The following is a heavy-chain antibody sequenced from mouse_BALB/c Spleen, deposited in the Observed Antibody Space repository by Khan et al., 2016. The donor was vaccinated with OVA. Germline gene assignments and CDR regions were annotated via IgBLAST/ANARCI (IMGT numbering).Heavy chain of an antibody. J-gene: IGHJ3*01. V-gene: IGHV14-3*02. Sequence: VQLQQSGAELVKPGASVTLSCTASGFNIKDTYLHWVNQRPEQGLEWVGRIDPENGYVKYDPKFQGKATITADTSTSTAYLKLSSLPSEDTAVYYFARMTYLYCSYCGEGTLVTFSA. CDR2: IDPENGYV. CDR1: GFNIKDTY. CDR3: ARMTYLYCSY.